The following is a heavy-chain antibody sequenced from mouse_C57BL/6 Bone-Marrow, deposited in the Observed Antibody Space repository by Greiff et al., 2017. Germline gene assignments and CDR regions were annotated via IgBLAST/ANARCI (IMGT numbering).Heavy chain of an antibody. CDR3: ARFHYYGSSLYYYAMDY. J-gene: IGHJ4*01. V-gene: IGHV1-55*01. Sequence: QVQLQQPGAELVKPGASVKMSCKASGYTFTSYWITWVKQRPGQGLEWIGDIYPGSGSTNYNEKFKSKATLTVDTSSSTAYMQLSSLTSEDSAVYYCARFHYYGSSLYYYAMDYWGQGTSVTVSS. CDR1: GYTFTSYW. D-gene: IGHD1-1*01. CDR2: IYPGSGST.